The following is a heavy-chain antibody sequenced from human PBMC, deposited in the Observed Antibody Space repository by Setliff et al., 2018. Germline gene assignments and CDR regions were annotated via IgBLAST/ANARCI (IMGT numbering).Heavy chain of an antibody. D-gene: IGHD3-3*01. J-gene: IGHJ4*02. CDR3: ARSPITIFGVVLHPLDY. Sequence: PSETLSLTCAVSGSSIISDYYWVWIRQPPGRGLEWIGSIFQSGNTYYNPSLKSRVTISVDTSKNQFSLKLSSVTAADTAVYYCARSPITIFGVVLHPLDYWGQGTLVTVS. CDR2: IFQSGNT. CDR1: GSSIISDYY. V-gene: IGHV4-38-2*01.